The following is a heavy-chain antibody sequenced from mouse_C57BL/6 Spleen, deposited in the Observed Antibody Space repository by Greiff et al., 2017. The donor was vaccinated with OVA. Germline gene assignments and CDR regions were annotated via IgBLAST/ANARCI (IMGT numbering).Heavy chain of an antibody. CDR1: GYTFTSYW. Sequence: VQLQQPGAELVRPGSSVKLSCKASGYTFTSYWMHWVKQRPIQGLEWIGNIDPSDSETHYNQKFKDKATLTVDKSSSTAYMQLSSLTSEDSAVYYCAGGGSSYVWYFDVWGTGTTVTVSS. CDR3: AGGGSSYVWYFDV. V-gene: IGHV1-52*01. D-gene: IGHD1-1*01. J-gene: IGHJ1*03. CDR2: IDPSDSET.